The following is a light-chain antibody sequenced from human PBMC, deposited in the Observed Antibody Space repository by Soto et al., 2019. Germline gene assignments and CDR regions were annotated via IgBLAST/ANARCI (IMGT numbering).Light chain of an antibody. CDR3: AAWDESLSGYV. CDR2: TNN. Sequence: QSVLTQPPSLSETPGQRVTISCSGSSSNIGTNAVNWYQHLPGTAPKLLIYTNNQRPSGVPDRFSGSKSGTSASLAISGLQSEDEADYYCAAWDESLSGYVFGTGTQLTVL. CDR1: SSNIGTNA. V-gene: IGLV1-44*01. J-gene: IGLJ1*01.